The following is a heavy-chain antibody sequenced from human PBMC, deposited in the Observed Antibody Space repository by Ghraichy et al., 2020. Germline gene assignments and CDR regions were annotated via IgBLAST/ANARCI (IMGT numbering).Heavy chain of an antibody. D-gene: IGHD1-1*01. CDR3: ARVGWNDNGFWFDY. V-gene: IGHV3-72*01. CDR2: TKNRAKSYIT. J-gene: IGHJ4*02. CDR1: GFIVGDHY. Sequence: GESLNISCAASGFIVGDHYIDWVRQAPGEGLEWLGRTKNRAKSYITEYVASVKGRFSISRDDSKNSLYLQMNSLKIEDTAVYYCARVGWNDNGFWFDYWGQGTLVTVSS.